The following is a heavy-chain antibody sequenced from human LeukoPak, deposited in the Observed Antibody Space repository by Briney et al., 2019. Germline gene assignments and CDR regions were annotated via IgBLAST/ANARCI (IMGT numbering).Heavy chain of an antibody. D-gene: IGHD3-10*01. CDR1: GFSVTNNY. Sequence: GGSLRLSCAVSGFSVTNNYMSWVRQAPGKGLEWVAVIWYDGSDKYYGDPVKGRFTISRDNPKNTLYLDMKSLRVDDTAVYYCARDLKYGELLDYWGQGTLVTVSS. CDR2: IWYDGSDK. CDR3: ARDLKYGELLDY. J-gene: IGHJ4*02. V-gene: IGHV3-33*08.